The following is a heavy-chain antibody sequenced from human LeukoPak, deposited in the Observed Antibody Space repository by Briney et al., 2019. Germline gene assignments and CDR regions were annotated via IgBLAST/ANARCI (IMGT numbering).Heavy chain of an antibody. V-gene: IGHV3-30-3*01. Sequence: GGSLRLSCAASGFTFSSYAMHWVRQAPGKGLEWVAVISYDGSNKYYADSVKGRFTISRDNSKNTLYLQMNSLRAKDTAVYYCAREPTVTTSWNYYYGMDVWGQGTTVTVSS. CDR2: ISYDGSNK. D-gene: IGHD4-17*01. CDR3: AREPTVTTSWNYYYGMDV. J-gene: IGHJ6*02. CDR1: GFTFSSYA.